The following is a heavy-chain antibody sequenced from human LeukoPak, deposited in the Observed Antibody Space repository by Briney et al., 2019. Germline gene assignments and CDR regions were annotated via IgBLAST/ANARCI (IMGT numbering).Heavy chain of an antibody. D-gene: IGHD5-24*01. CDR2: ISIRGSTI. CDR1: GFTFSSYG. J-gene: IGHJ3*01. CDR3: AIEREGYTHHAFDL. Sequence: PGGSLRLSCAASGFTFSSYGMSWVRQAPGKGLEWVSYISIRGSTIYYADSVKGRFTISRDNAKNSLYVQMNSLRAEDTAVYYCAIEREGYTHHAFDLWGQGTMVTVSS. V-gene: IGHV3-48*01.